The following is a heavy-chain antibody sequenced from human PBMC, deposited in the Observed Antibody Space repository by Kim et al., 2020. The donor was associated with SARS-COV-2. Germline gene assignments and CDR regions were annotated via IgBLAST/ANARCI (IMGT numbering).Heavy chain of an antibody. CDR3: ARASWGAEGRIDY. CDR2: INHSGST. V-gene: IGHV4-34*01. CDR1: GGSFSGYY. D-gene: IGHD1-26*01. Sequence: SETLSLTCAVYGGSFSGYYWSWIRQPPGKGLEWIGEINHSGSTNYNPSLKSRVTISVDTSKNQFSLKLSSVTAADTAVYYCARASWGAEGRIDYWGQGTLVTVSS. J-gene: IGHJ4*02.